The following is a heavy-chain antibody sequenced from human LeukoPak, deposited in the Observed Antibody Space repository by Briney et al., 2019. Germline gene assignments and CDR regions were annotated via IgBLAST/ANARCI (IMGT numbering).Heavy chain of an antibody. Sequence: ASVKVSCKASGYTFTSYDINWVRQATGQGLEWMGWMNPNSGNTGYAQKFQGRVTITRNTSISTAYMELSSLRSEDTAVYYCARAATYYDFWSGYYTDYYYYMDVWGKGTTVTVSS. J-gene: IGHJ6*03. D-gene: IGHD3-3*01. CDR1: GYTFTSYD. V-gene: IGHV1-8*03. CDR2: MNPNSGNT. CDR3: ARAATYYDFWSGYYTDYYYYMDV.